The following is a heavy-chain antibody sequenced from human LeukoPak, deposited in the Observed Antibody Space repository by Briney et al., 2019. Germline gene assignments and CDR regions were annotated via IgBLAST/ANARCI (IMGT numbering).Heavy chain of an antibody. J-gene: IGHJ4*02. D-gene: IGHD3-3*01. V-gene: IGHV5-51*01. Sequence: GESLKISCKGSGYSFPNYWIGWVRQMPGKGLEWMGLIYPGESDIRYSPSFQGQVTISADKSISTAYLQWSRLKASDTAMYYCARHAYHDNKSCYYFAYWGQGTLVTVSS. CDR2: IYPGESDI. CDR1: GYSFPNYW. CDR3: ARHAYHDNKSCYYFAY.